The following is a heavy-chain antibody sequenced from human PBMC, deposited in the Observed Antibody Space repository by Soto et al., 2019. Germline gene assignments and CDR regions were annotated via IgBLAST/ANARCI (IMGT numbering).Heavy chain of an antibody. Sequence: EVQLVESGGGLVKPGRSLRLSCTASGFTFGDYAMSWFRQAPGKGLVWVGFIRSKAYGGTTEYAASVKGRFTISRDDFKSIAYLQMNSLKTEDTAVYYCTRQRDSNWGDYYYYGMDVWGRGTTVTVAS. D-gene: IGHD4-4*01. CDR2: IRSKAYGGTT. J-gene: IGHJ6*02. CDR1: GFTFGDYA. CDR3: TRQRDSNWGDYYYYGMDV. V-gene: IGHV3-49*05.